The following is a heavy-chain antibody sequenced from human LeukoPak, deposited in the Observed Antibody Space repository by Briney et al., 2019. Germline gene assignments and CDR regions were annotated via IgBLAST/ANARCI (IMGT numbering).Heavy chain of an antibody. Sequence: GASVKVSCKPSGYAFTGYYIHWVRQAPGQGLEWMGWINPNNGGTNSAQKFQGRVTMTWDTSINTAYMELSRLTSDDTAVYYCARLGRQDTFMAWGRGTLVTVSS. V-gene: IGHV1-2*02. J-gene: IGHJ5*02. CDR3: ARLGRQDTFMA. D-gene: IGHD5-18*01. CDR1: GYAFTGYY. CDR2: INPNNGGT.